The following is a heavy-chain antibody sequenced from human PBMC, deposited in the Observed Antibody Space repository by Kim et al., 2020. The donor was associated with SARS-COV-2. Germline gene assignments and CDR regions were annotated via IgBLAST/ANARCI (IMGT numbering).Heavy chain of an antibody. V-gene: IGHV4-61*01. CDR2: IYYSGST. Sequence: SETLSLTCTVSGGSVSSGSYYWSWIRQPPGKGLEWIGYIYYSGSTNYNPSLKSRVTISVDTSKNQFSLKLSSVTAAATAVYYCARIPYSYGSGPSWGQGTLVSVSS. J-gene: IGHJ5*02. CDR1: GGSVSSGSYY. CDR3: ARIPYSYGSGPS. D-gene: IGHD3-10*01.